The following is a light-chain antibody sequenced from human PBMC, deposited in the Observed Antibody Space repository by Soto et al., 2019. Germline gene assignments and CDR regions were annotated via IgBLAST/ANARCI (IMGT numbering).Light chain of an antibody. CDR3: QHSDSYSEA. Sequence: DIQRTQAPSTLCVAVLCRVTITCRASQTISSWLAVYQQKPGKAPKLLIYKASTLKSGVPSRFSGSGSGTEITLTISSLQPDDFATYYCQHSDSYSEAFGQGTKVDIK. V-gene: IGKV1-5*03. J-gene: IGKJ1*01. CDR1: QTISSW. CDR2: KAS.